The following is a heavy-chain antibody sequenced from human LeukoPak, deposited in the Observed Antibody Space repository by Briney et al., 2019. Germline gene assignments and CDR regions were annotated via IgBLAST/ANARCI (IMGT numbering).Heavy chain of an antibody. J-gene: IGHJ6*03. D-gene: IGHD3-3*01. Sequence: SETLSLTCTVSGGSISSGSYYWSWIRQPAGKGLEWIGRIYTSGSTNYNPSLKSRVTISVDTSKNQFSLKLSSVTAADTAVYYCAREASYYDFWSGYYNHYYYYYMDVWGKGTTVTVSS. V-gene: IGHV4-61*02. CDR1: GGSISSGSYY. CDR3: AREASYYDFWSGYYNHYYYYYMDV. CDR2: IYTSGST.